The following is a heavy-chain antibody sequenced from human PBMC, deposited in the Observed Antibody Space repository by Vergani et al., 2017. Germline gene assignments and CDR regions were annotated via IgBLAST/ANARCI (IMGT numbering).Heavy chain of an antibody. CDR3: ARILYRIDP. J-gene: IGHJ5*02. CDR2: IYYSGST. Sequence: QLQLPESGPGLVKPSETLSLTCTVSGDSISSSSYYWAWIRQPPGKGLEWIGSIYYSGSTYYNPSFKSRVTISVDTSKNQFSLKLNSVTAADTAVYNCARILYRIDPWGQGTLVTVSS. D-gene: IGHD2-8*01. CDR1: GDSISSSSYY. V-gene: IGHV4-39*01.